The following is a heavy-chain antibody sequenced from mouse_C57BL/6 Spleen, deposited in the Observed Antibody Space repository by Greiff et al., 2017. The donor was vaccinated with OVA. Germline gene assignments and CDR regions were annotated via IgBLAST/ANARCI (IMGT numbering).Heavy chain of an antibody. J-gene: IGHJ3*01. Sequence: QVHVKQSGAELVRPGASVTLSCKASGYTFTDYEMHWVKQTPVHGLEWIGAIDPETGGTAYNQKFKGKAILTADKSSSTAYMELRSLTSEDSAVYYCTRSYGSSYPFAYWGQGTLVTVSA. V-gene: IGHV1-15*01. CDR1: GYTFTDYE. CDR2: IDPETGGT. CDR3: TRSYGSSYPFAY. D-gene: IGHD1-1*01.